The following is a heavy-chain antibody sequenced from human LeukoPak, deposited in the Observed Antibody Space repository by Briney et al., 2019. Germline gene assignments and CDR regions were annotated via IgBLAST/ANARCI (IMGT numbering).Heavy chain of an antibody. CDR1: GGSISSGSYY. Sequence: PSQTLSLTCTVSGGSISSGSYYWSRIRQPAGKGLEWIGRIYTSGSTNYNPSLKSRVTISVDTSKNQFSLKLSSVTAADTAVYYCARDSLAYYDFWSGYNAFDIWGQGTMVTVSS. CDR3: ARDSLAYYDFWSGYNAFDI. V-gene: IGHV4-61*02. CDR2: IYTSGST. J-gene: IGHJ3*02. D-gene: IGHD3-3*01.